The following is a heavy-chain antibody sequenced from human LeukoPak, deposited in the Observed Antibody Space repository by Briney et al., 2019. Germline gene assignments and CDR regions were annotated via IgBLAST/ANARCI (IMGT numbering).Heavy chain of an antibody. J-gene: IGHJ4*02. CDR2: IKSKTDGGTT. D-gene: IGHD4-17*01. CDR3: TTDRDYGDYGRYFDY. V-gene: IGHV3-15*01. CDR1: GFTFSNAW. Sequence: GGSLRLSCAASGFTFSNAWMSWVRQAPGKGLEWVGRIKSKTDGGTTDYAAPVKGRFTISRDDSKNTLYLQVNSLKTEDTAVYYCTTDRDYGDYGRYFDYWGQGTLVTVSS.